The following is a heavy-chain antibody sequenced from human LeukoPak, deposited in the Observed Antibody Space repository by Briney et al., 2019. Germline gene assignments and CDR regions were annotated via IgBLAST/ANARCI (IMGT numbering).Heavy chain of an antibody. D-gene: IGHD6-19*01. V-gene: IGHV4-59*01. Sequence: SETLSLTCTVSGGSISSYYWSWIRQPPGKGLEWIGYMYSSGSTNYNPSLKSRVTISLDTSKNQFSLKLSSVTAADTAVYYCARGGIPVAGKVFDYWGQGTLVTVSS. CDR1: GGSISSYY. CDR2: MYSSGST. CDR3: ARGGIPVAGKVFDY. J-gene: IGHJ4*02.